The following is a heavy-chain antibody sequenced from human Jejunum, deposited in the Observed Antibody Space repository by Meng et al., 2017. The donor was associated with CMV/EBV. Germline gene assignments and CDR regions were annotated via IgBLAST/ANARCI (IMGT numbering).Heavy chain of an antibody. CDR3: ARDVNSDYFHGWFDP. D-gene: IGHD2/OR15-2a*01. Sequence: FTFDVYAMHWVRQAPGKGLEWVAVISYHGNNKEYADSVKGRFTISRDNSKNMVYLQMNSLRPEDTAVYYCARDVNSDYFHGWFDPWGPGTLVTVSS. V-gene: IGHV3-30*14. J-gene: IGHJ5*02. CDR2: ISYHGNNK. CDR1: FTFDVYA.